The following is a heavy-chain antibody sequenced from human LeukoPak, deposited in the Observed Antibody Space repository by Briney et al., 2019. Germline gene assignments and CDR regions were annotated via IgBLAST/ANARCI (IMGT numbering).Heavy chain of an antibody. V-gene: IGHV3-11*05. J-gene: IGHJ4*02. CDR2: ISSSTNSYT. CDR1: GFTFSDYY. Sequence: GGSLRLSCAASGFTFSDYYMSWIRQAPGKGLEWLSYISSSTNSYTNYADSVKGRFTISRDNAKNSLYLQMNSLRAEDTAVYYCARGTHQTSRRIDYWGQGTLVSVSS. D-gene: IGHD2-2*01. CDR3: ARGTHQTSRRIDY.